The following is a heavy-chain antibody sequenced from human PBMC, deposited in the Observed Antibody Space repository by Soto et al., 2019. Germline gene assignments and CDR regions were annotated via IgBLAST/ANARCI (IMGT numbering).Heavy chain of an antibody. J-gene: IGHJ6*02. CDR2: INHSGST. D-gene: IGHD5-18*01. CDR3: SRGGAIDTAMATGYYYGMDV. CDR1: GGSFSGYY. V-gene: IGHV4-34*01. Sequence: QVQLQQWGAGLLKPSETLSLTCAVYGGSFSGYYWSWIRQPPGKGLEWIGEINHSGSTNYNPSLKSRVTKSVDTSKNQFSLKLSSVTAADTAVYYCSRGGAIDTAMATGYYYGMDVWGQGTTVTVSS.